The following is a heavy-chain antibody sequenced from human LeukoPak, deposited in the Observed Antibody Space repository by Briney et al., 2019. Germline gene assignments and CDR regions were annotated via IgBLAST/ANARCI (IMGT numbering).Heavy chain of an antibody. CDR3: ARDWGVVPAAQTNWFDP. J-gene: IGHJ5*02. D-gene: IGHD2-2*01. CDR2: INAGNGNT. CDR1: GYTFTSYA. V-gene: IGHV1-3*01. Sequence: ASVKVSCKASGYTFTSYAMHWVRQAPGQRLEWMGWINAGNGNTKYSQKFQGRVTITRDTSASPAYMELSSLRSEDTAVYYCARDWGVVPAAQTNWFDPWGQGTLVTVSS.